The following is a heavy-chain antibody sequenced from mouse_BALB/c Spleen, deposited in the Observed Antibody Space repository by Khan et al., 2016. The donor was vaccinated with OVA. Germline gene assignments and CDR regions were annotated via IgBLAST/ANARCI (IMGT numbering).Heavy chain of an antibody. CDR3: ARRGLRCDFEY. CDR2: INPSTGYT. D-gene: IGHD1-1*01. Sequence: QVQLQQSGAELAKPGASVKMSCKASGYTFINYWILWVKQRPGQGLEWIGYINPSTGYTEYNPNFKDKATLTADKSSSTAYMQLSSLTSEDSAVYYCARRGLRCDFEYGGQGTTLTVSS. V-gene: IGHV1-7*01. J-gene: IGHJ2*01. CDR1: GYTFINYW.